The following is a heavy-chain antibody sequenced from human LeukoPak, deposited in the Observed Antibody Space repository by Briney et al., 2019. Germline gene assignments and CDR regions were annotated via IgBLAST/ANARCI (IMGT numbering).Heavy chain of an antibody. CDR2: INPNSGGT. V-gene: IGHV1-2*02. D-gene: IGHD2-2*01. CDR3: ASDLTGYCSSTSCYAIYYYYMDV. J-gene: IGHJ6*03. CDR1: GGTFSSYA. Sequence: ASVKVSCKASGGTFSSYAISWVRQAPGQGLEWMGWINPNSGGTNYAQKFQGRVTMTRDTSISTAYMELSRLRSDDTAVYYCASDLTGYCSSTSCYAIYYYYMDVWGKGTTVTVSS.